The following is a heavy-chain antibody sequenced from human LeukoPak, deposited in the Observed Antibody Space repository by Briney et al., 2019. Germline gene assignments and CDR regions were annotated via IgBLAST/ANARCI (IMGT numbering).Heavy chain of an antibody. CDR3: ARYSSSWYVGNFDY. J-gene: IGHJ4*02. CDR2: VYYSGST. CDR1: GGSISSSSYY. D-gene: IGHD6-13*01. V-gene: IGHV4-39*01. Sequence: SETLSLTCTVSGGSISSSSYYWGWIRQPPGKGLEWIGSVYYSGSTYYNPSLKSRVTTSVDSSKNQFSLKLSSVTAADTAGYYCARYSSSWYVGNFDYWGQGTLVTVSS.